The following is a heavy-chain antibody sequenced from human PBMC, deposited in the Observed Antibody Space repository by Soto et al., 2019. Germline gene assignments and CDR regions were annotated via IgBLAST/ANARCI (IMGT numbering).Heavy chain of an antibody. CDR3: ASVAAKYYYYGMDV. CDR1: GGTFSSYA. D-gene: IGHD1-26*01. J-gene: IGHJ6*02. Sequence: QVQLVQSGAEVKKPGSSVKVSCNSSGGTFSSYAINWVRQAPGQGLEWMGGIIPIFGTADYAQKFQGRVTITADEATTTAYMQLSSLRSEDTAVYYCASVAAKYYYYGMDVWGQGTTVTVSS. V-gene: IGHV1-69*12. CDR2: IIPIFGTA.